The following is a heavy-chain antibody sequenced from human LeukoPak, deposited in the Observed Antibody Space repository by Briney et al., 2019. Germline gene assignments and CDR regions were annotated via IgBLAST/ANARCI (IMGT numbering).Heavy chain of an antibody. V-gene: IGHV1-2*02. CDR1: GYTFTGYY. CDR3: ARDYYDSSGYYKGFDM. D-gene: IGHD3-22*01. CDR2: INPNSGGT. Sequence: ASVKVSCKASGYTFTGYYIHWVRQAPGQGLEWMGWINPNSGGTNYAQNFQGRVTMTRDTSISTAYMELSRLRSDDTAVYYCARDYYDSSGYYKGFDMWGQETMGTVSS. J-gene: IGHJ3*02.